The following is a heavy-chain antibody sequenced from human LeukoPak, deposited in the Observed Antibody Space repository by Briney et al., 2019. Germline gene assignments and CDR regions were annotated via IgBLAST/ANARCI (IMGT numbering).Heavy chain of an antibody. CDR2: IKQDGSEK. D-gene: IGHD2-15*01. CDR3: ARDRSCSGGSCYFFDY. Sequence: GGSLGLSCAASGFTFSSYWMSWVRQAPGKGLEWVANIKQDGSEKYYVDSVKGRFTISRDNAKNSLYLQMNSLRAEDTAVYYCARDRSCSGGSCYFFDYWGQGTLVTVSS. V-gene: IGHV3-7*01. J-gene: IGHJ4*02. CDR1: GFTFSSYW.